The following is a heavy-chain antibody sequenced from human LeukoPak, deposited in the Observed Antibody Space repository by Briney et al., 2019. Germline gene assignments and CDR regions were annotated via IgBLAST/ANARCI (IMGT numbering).Heavy chain of an antibody. V-gene: IGHV4-30-2*01. D-gene: IGHD3-22*01. CDR1: GGSISSGGYY. J-gene: IGHJ4*02. CDR3: ARIRLSGYYRTSFDY. CDR2: IYHSGST. Sequence: PSETLSLTCTVSGGSISSGGYYWSWIRQPPGKGLEWIGYIYHSGSTYYNPSLKSRVTISVDRTKNQFSLKLSSVTAADTAVYYCARIRLSGYYRTSFDYWGQGTLVTVSS.